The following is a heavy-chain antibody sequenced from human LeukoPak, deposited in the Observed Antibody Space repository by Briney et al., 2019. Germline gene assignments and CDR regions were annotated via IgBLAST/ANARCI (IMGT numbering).Heavy chain of an antibody. V-gene: IGHV3-48*01. Sequence: PGGSLRLSCAASGFTFSSYSMMWVRQAPGKGLEWVSYISSSSTTIHYADSVKGRFTISRDNSKNTLYLQMNSLRAEDTAVYYCAKAQLDIVVVPAAMLFHYYYYMDVWGKGTTVTVSS. D-gene: IGHD2-2*01. CDR3: AKAQLDIVVVPAAMLFHYYYYMDV. J-gene: IGHJ6*03. CDR1: GFTFSSYS. CDR2: ISSSSTTI.